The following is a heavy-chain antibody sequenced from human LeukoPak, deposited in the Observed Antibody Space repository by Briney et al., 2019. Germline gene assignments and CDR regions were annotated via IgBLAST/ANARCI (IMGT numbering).Heavy chain of an antibody. J-gene: IGHJ4*02. CDR1: GFTFSRYA. Sequence: GGSLRLSCAASGFTFSRYAMNWVRQAPGKGLEWVSTISDSGGSTYYADSVRGRFTISRDNSKNTLYLQMNSLKAEDTAVYYCAKRGHDYGDHSLDYWGQGTLVTVSS. D-gene: IGHD4-17*01. CDR3: AKRGHDYGDHSLDY. V-gene: IGHV3-23*01. CDR2: ISDSGGST.